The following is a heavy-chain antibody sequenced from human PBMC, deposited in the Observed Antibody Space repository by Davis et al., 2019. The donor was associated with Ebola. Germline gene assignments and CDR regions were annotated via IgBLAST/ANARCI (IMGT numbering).Heavy chain of an antibody. D-gene: IGHD3-22*01. Sequence: GESLKISCAASGFTVSSNYMSWVRQAPGKGLEWVSVIYSGGSTYYADSVKGRFTISRDNAKNSLYLQLNSLRADDTAVYYCARQGDSSGFPPYYGLDVWGQGTTVTVSS. V-gene: IGHV3-66*04. CDR1: GFTVSSNY. J-gene: IGHJ6*02. CDR2: IYSGGST. CDR3: ARQGDSSGFPPYYGLDV.